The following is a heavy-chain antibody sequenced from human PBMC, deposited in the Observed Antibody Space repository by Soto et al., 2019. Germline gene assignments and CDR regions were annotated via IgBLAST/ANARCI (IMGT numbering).Heavy chain of an antibody. Sequence: QVQLVQSGAEVKKPGSSVKVSCKASGGTFSSYAISWVRQAPGQGLEWMGGIIPIFGTANYGQKFQGRVTITADESTSTAYMELSSLRSEDTAVYYCAREGIVVVVAAKGAFDIWGQGTMVTVSS. V-gene: IGHV1-69*12. J-gene: IGHJ3*02. D-gene: IGHD2-15*01. CDR1: GGTFSSYA. CDR3: AREGIVVVVAAKGAFDI. CDR2: IIPIFGTA.